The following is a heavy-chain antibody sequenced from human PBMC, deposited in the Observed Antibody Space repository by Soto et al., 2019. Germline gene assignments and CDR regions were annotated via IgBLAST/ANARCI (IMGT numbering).Heavy chain of an antibody. CDR3: ARVSGYSGYDYVVPGYYFDY. V-gene: IGHV3-74*01. D-gene: IGHD5-12*01. Sequence: GSLRLSCAASGFTFSSYWMHWVRQAPGKGLVWVSRINSDGSSTSYADSVKGRFTISRDNAKNTLYLQMNSLRAEDTALYYCARVSGYSGYDYVVPGYYFDYWGQGTLVTVSS. CDR2: INSDGSST. J-gene: IGHJ4*02. CDR1: GFTFSSYW.